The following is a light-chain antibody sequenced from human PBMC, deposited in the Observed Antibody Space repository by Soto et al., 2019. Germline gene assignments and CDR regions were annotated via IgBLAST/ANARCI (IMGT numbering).Light chain of an antibody. CDR1: QSVSGW. J-gene: IGKJ1*01. V-gene: IGKV1-5*01. CDR3: QQYETFSGT. Sequence: DIQMTQSPSTLSASVGDTVTVTCRASQSVSGWLAWYQQKPGEAPKLLIYVASALPRGVSSRFSGSGSGTKFTLTIASLQPDDFATYYCQQYETFSGTFGPGTKV. CDR2: VAS.